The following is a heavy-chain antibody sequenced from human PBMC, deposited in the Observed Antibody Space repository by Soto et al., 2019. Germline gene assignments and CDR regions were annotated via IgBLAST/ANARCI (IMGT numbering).Heavy chain of an antibody. D-gene: IGHD1-20*01. V-gene: IGHV1-18*01. CDR2: ISAYNGNT. Sequence: ASVKVSCKASGYTFTSYGISWVRQAPGQGLEWMGWISAYNGNTNYAQKPQGRVTMTTDTSTSTAYMELRSLRSDDTAVYYCARENPGITSMDVWGKGTTVTVSS. J-gene: IGHJ6*03. CDR1: GYTFTSYG. CDR3: ARENPGITSMDV.